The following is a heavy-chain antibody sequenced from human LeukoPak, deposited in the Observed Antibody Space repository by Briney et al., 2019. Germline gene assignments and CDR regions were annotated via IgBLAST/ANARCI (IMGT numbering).Heavy chain of an antibody. Sequence: GRSLRLSCEVSGSTFSNYGMHWVRQAPGKGLEWAAVIWYDGTSQNYADSVKGRFTISRDNSKNTLYLQMNSLRAEDTAVYYCARGSARGASSSQGSHMDYWGQGTLVTVSS. V-gene: IGHV3-33*01. CDR2: IWYDGTSQ. J-gene: IGHJ4*02. CDR1: GSTFSNYG. CDR3: ARGSARGASSSQGSHMDY. D-gene: IGHD6-13*01.